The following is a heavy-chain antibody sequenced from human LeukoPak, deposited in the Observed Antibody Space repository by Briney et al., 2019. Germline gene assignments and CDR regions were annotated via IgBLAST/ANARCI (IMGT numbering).Heavy chain of an antibody. CDR3: ARKSQYYDILTGFDY. V-gene: IGHV1-18*01. J-gene: IGHJ4*02. Sequence: ASVKVSCKASGYTFTSYGISWVRQAPGQGLEWMGWISAYNGNTNYAQKLQGRATMTTDTSTSTAYMELRSLRSDDTAVYYCARKSQYYDILTGFDYWGQGTLVTVSS. CDR2: ISAYNGNT. CDR1: GYTFTSYG. D-gene: IGHD3-9*01.